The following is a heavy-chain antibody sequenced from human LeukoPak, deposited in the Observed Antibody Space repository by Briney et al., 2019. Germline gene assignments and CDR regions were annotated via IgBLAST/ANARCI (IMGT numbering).Heavy chain of an antibody. CDR2: IYYSGST. Sequence: SETLSLTCTVSGGSISSYYWSWIRQPPRKGLEWIGYIYYSGSTNYNPSLKSRVTISVDTSKNQFSLKLSSVTAADTAVYYCARESESGSGYYYYDYWGQGTLVTVSS. J-gene: IGHJ4*02. CDR3: ARESESGSGYYYYDY. D-gene: IGHD3-22*01. V-gene: IGHV4-59*01. CDR1: GGSISSYY.